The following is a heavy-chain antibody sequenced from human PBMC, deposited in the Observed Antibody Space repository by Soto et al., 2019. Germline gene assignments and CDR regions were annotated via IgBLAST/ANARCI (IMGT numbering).Heavy chain of an antibody. CDR1: GFTFSSYA. V-gene: IGHV3-30-3*01. Sequence: PGGSLRLSCAASGFTFSSYAMHWVRQAPGKGLEWVAVISYDGSNKYYADSVKGRFTISRDNSKNTLYLQMNSLRAEDTAVYYCARDLSLYYDSSGYYSHFDYWGQGTLVTVSS. CDR2: ISYDGSNK. D-gene: IGHD3-22*01. J-gene: IGHJ4*02. CDR3: ARDLSLYYDSSGYYSHFDY.